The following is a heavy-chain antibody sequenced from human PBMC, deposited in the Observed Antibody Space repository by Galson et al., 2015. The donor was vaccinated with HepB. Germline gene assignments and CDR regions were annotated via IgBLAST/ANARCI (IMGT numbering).Heavy chain of an antibody. Sequence: SLRLSCAASGFTFSYYAMSWVRQAPGKGLEWVSAITPSDDNTFSADSMKGRFTISRDNSRNTLFLHMNSLRAGDTAIYFCAKVFPEKTDGWYRQALYYFDSWGQGTRVTVSS. V-gene: IGHV3-23*01. D-gene: IGHD6-19*01. J-gene: IGHJ4*02. CDR2: ITPSDDNT. CDR3: AKVFPEKTDGWYRQALYYFDS. CDR1: GFTFSYYA.